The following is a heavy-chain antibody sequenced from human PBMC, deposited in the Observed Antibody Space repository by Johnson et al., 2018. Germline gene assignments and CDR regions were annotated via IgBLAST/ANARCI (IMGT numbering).Heavy chain of an antibody. Sequence: VQLVETGGGVVQPGKSLRLSCSTSRLHFKSYGIHWVRQAPGKGLQWVAVISDDADIIYYADSLKGRLTISRDNSKKTVYLKMNSLRPDDTAICYCANGPLGGQATYDVLGQGTMVTVAS. CDR1: RLHFKSYG. CDR3: ANGPLGGQATYDV. V-gene: IGHV3-30*18. CDR2: ISDDADII. J-gene: IGHJ3*01. D-gene: IGHD5-12*01.